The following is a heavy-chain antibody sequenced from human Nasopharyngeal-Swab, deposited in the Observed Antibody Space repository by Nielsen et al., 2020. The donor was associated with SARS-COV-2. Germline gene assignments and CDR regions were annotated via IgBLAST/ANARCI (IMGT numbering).Heavy chain of an antibody. V-gene: IGHV4-34*01. CDR2: INHSGST. Sequence: GSLRLSCAASGFTFSRYGMHWVRQVPGKGLEWIGEINHSGSTNYNPSLKSRVTISVDTSKNQFSLKLSSVTAADTAVYYCARGNGAFDYWGQGTLVTVSS. CDR1: GFTFSRYG. CDR3: ARGNGAFDY. J-gene: IGHJ4*02. D-gene: IGHD4-17*01.